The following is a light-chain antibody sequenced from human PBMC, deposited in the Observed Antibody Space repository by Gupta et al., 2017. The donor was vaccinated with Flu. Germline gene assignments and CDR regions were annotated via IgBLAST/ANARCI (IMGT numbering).Light chain of an antibody. CDR1: QGIITS. J-gene: IGKJ4*01. Sequence: DIQMTQSTSSLSASVGDSVTITCRASQGIITSLAWFQQKPGKAPKSLIYAASTLHTGVPSRFSGSGSGTDFTLTISRLQPEDFATYYCQQHMSPPLTFAGGTKVEIK. CDR3: QQHMSPPLT. CDR2: AAS. V-gene: IGKV1-16*01.